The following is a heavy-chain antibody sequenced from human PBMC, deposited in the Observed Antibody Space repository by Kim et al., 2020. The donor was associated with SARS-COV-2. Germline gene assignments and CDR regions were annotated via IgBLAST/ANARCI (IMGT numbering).Heavy chain of an antibody. V-gene: IGHV3-7*01. CDR3: ARADAAW. Sequence: DGNEKYNVDSVAGRFTISRDNATSSLYLQMNSLRAEDTAVYYCARADAAWWGQGTLVTVSS. CDR2: DGNEK. J-gene: IGHJ4*02. D-gene: IGHD2-2*01.